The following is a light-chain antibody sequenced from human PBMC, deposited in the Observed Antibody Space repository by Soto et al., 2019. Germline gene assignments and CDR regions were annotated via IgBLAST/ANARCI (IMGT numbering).Light chain of an antibody. CDR2: EVS. CDR3: QSYDSTYV. J-gene: IGLJ1*01. V-gene: IGLV2-18*02. Sequence: QSVLTQPPSVSGSPGQSVTISCTGTSSDVGSYNRVSWYQQPPGTAPKLMIYEVSNRPSGVPDRFSGSKSGNTASLTISGLQAEDEADYYCQSYDSTYVFGTGTKV. CDR1: SSDVGSYNR.